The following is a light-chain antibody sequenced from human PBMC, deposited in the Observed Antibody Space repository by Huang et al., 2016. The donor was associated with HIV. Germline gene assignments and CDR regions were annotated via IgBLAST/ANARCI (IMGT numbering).Light chain of an antibody. Sequence: DIQMTQSPSSLSASVGDRVTIACRASQSIRKFLNWYQQKPGEAPKLLMHSASSLQSGVPSRFSGSGSGTDFTLTITSLQPEDFATYYCQRTDNIPRTFGQGTKVVIK. V-gene: IGKV1-39*01. CDR2: SAS. J-gene: IGKJ1*01. CDR3: QRTDNIPRT. CDR1: QSIRKF.